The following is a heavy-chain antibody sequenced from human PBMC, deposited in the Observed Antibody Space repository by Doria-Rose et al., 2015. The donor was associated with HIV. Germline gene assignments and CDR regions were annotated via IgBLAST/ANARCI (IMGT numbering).Heavy chain of an antibody. CDR2: ISSTSAYI. CDR1: GFTFSSHR. V-gene: IGHV3-21*01. D-gene: IGHD3-10*01. Sequence: VQLVQSGGGLVRPGGSLRLSCATSGFTFSSHRINWVRQAPGKGLEWVSSISSTSAYINYADSVRGRFTISRDNARNSLYLQMDSLRAEDTAIYYCATGVTLDYWGQGTLVTVSS. CDR3: ATGVTLDY. J-gene: IGHJ4*02.